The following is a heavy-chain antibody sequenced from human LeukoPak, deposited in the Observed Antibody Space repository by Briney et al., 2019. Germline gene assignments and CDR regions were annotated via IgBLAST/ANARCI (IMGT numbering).Heavy chain of an antibody. CDR3: ARDGWGSGWYPCDY. J-gene: IGHJ4*02. CDR2: ISPYDGNT. Sequence: GASVTVSCKASGYAFTSFGISWVRQAPGQGLEWMGWISPYDGNTHFAQKFQDRVTMTTDTSTSIAYMELRSLRSDDAAVYYCARDGWGSGWYPCDYWGQGTLVTVSS. CDR1: GYAFTSFG. V-gene: IGHV1-18*01. D-gene: IGHD6-19*01.